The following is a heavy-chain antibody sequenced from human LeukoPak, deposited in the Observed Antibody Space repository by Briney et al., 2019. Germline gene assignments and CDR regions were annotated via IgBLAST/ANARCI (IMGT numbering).Heavy chain of an antibody. D-gene: IGHD2-21*01. CDR2: IYYSGST. Sequence: SETLSLTCTVSGGSISSYYWSWIRQPPGKGLEWIGYIYYSGSTNYNPSLKSRVTISVDTSKNQFSLKLSSVTAADTAVYYCASPRSSIMWDFDYWGQGTLVTVSS. V-gene: IGHV4-59*01. CDR3: ASPRSSIMWDFDY. CDR1: GGSISSYY. J-gene: IGHJ4*02.